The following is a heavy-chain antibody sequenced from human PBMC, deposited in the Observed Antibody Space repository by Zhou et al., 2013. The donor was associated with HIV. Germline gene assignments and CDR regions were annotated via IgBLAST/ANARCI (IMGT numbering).Heavy chain of an antibody. Sequence: QVQLVQSGAEVKKTGSSVNVSCKASGGTFSSNAVSWVRQAPGQGLEWMGGIIPIFGTANYAQKFQGRVTITTDESTSTAYMELSSLRSEDTAVYYCARDHEVIRAFDIWGQGTMVTVSS. J-gene: IGHJ3*02. D-gene: IGHD3-22*01. CDR3: ARDHEVIRAFDI. CDR2: IIPIFGTA. V-gene: IGHV1-69*05. CDR1: GGTFSSNA.